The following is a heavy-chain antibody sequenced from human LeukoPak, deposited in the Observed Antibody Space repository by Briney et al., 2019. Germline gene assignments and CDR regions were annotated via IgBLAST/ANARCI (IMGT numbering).Heavy chain of an antibody. J-gene: IGHJ3*02. CDR1: GYTFTSYG. D-gene: IGHD5-18*01. CDR2: ISAYNGNT. V-gene: IGHV1-18*01. CDR3: ARGFNGAAMYAFDI. Sequence: GASVKVSCKASGYTFTSYGISWVRQAPGQGLEWMGWISAYNGNTNYAQRLQGRVTMTTDTSTSTAYMELRSLRSEDTAVYYCARGFNGAAMYAFDIWGQGTMVTVSS.